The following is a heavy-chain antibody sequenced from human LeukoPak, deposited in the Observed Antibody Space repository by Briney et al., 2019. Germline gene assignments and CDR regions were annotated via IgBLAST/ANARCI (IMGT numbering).Heavy chain of an antibody. CDR2: IERSGSST. Sequence: GGSLRLSCAASGFTFSSYDLTWVRQAPGKGLEWVSSIERSGSSTYYADSVMGRFTISRDNSKNTLYLQMNSLRADDTAVYYCAKGGISTSGLDYWGKGTLVTVSS. D-gene: IGHD2-15*01. CDR3: AKGGISTSGLDY. V-gene: IGHV3-23*01. CDR1: GFTFSSYD. J-gene: IGHJ4*02.